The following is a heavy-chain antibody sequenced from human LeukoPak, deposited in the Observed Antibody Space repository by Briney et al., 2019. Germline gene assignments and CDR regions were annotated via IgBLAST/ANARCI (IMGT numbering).Heavy chain of an antibody. D-gene: IGHD3-10*01. Sequence: ASVKVSCKASGGTFSSYAISWVRQAPGQGLEWMGGIIPIFGTANYAQKFQGRVTITTDESTSTAYMELSSLRSEDTAVYYCARVFSGYGSGSYLDYWGQGTLVTVSS. CDR2: IIPIFGTA. CDR3: ARVFSGYGSGSYLDY. CDR1: GGTFSSYA. V-gene: IGHV1-69*05. J-gene: IGHJ4*02.